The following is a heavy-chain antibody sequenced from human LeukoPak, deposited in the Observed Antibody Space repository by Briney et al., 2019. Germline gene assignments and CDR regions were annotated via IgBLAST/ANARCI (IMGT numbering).Heavy chain of an antibody. CDR1: GGSISSYY. V-gene: IGHV4-59*01. Sequence: ASETLSLTCTVSGGSISSYYWSWIRQPPGKGLEWIGYIYYSGSTNYNPSLKSRVTISVDTSKNQFSLKLSSVTAADTAVYYCAIAAAGTTPYYYGMDVWGQGTTVTVSS. J-gene: IGHJ6*02. CDR3: AIAAAGTTPYYYGMDV. CDR2: IYYSGST. D-gene: IGHD6-13*01.